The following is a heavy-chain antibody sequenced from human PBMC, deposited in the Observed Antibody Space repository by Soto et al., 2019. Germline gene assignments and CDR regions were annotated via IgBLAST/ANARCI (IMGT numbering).Heavy chain of an antibody. J-gene: IGHJ5*02. CDR2: INHSGST. D-gene: IGHD3-10*01. Sequence: PAETLSLTCAVYGGSFSGYYWSWIRQPPGKGLEWIGEINHSGSTNYNPSLKSRVTISVDTSKNQFSLKLSSVTAADTAVYYCARGGYVLLWFGELSGVYWFDTWGQGTLVTVSS. CDR3: ARGGYVLLWFGELSGVYWFDT. V-gene: IGHV4-34*01. CDR1: GGSFSGYY.